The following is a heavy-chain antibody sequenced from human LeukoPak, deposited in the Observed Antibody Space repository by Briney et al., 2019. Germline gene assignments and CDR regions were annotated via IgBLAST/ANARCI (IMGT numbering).Heavy chain of an antibody. CDR3: VRTPPNWGADY. D-gene: IGHD7-27*01. J-gene: IGHJ4*02. CDR2: INTGNGNT. CDR1: GYTFTSYA. Sequence: GASVKVSCKASGYTFTSYAMHWVRQAPGQRLECMGWINTGNGNTKYSQKFQGRVTMTRNTAISTAYMELSSLRSEDTAVYYCVRTPPNWGADYWGQGTLVTVSS. V-gene: IGHV1-3*04.